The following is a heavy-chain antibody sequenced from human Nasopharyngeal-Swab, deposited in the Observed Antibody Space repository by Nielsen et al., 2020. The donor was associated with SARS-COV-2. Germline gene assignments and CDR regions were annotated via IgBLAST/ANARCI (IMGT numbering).Heavy chain of an antibody. J-gene: IGHJ4*02. Sequence: WIRQPPGKGLEWVAVISYDGSNKYYADSVKGRFTISRDNSKNTLYLQMNSLRAEDTAVYYCAKAGGTVTTRGIDYWGQGTLVTVSP. CDR3: AKAGGTVTTRGIDY. CDR2: ISYDGSNK. V-gene: IGHV3-30*18. D-gene: IGHD4-17*01.